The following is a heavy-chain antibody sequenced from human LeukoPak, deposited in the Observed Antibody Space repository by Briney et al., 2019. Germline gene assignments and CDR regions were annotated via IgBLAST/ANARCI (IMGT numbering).Heavy chain of an antibody. CDR3: AKALDRFGDYIN. J-gene: IGHJ4*02. V-gene: IGHV3-23*01. CDR1: ESPLSNLP. CDR2: ISGSGSST. Sequence: GGSLNFSLQPPESPLSNLPVAWFGKPPGRGWVWVSTISGSGSSTYYADSVKGRFTISRDISENTLYLQMNSLRVDDTAVYFCAKALDRFGDYINWGQGTLVTVSS. D-gene: IGHD4-17*01.